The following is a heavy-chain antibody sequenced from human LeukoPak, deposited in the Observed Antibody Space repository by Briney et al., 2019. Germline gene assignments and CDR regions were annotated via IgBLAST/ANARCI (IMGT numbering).Heavy chain of an antibody. CDR3: ARGVATKDEGGYHYYYMDV. CDR2: IYYSGST. Sequence: SETLSLTCTVSGGSISSSSYYWGWIRQPPGKGLEWIGSIYYSGSTYYNPSLKSRVTISVDTSKNQFSLKLSSVTAADTAVYYCARGVATKDEGGYHYYYMDVWGKGTTVTVSS. D-gene: IGHD5-12*01. J-gene: IGHJ6*03. V-gene: IGHV4-39*07. CDR1: GGSISSSSYY.